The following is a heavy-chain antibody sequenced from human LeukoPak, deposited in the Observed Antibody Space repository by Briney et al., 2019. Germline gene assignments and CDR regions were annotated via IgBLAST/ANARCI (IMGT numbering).Heavy chain of an antibody. CDR1: GGSISSGGYS. J-gene: IGHJ4*02. V-gene: IGHV4-30-2*01. Sequence: SETLSLTCTVSGGSISSGGYSWSWIRQPPGKGLEWIGYIYHSGSTYYNPSLKSRVTISVDRSKNQFSLKLSSVTAADTAVYYCARASVTTVTTLDYWGQGTLVTVSS. CDR2: IYHSGST. D-gene: IGHD4-17*01. CDR3: ARASVTTVTTLDY.